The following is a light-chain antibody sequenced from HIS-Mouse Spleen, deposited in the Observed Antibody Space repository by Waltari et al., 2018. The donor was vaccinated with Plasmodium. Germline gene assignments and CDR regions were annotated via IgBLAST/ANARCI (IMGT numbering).Light chain of an antibody. CDR3: MIWHSSAWV. V-gene: IGLV5-45*03. J-gene: IGLJ3*02. CDR1: SGINVGTYR. Sequence: QAVLTQPSSLSASPGASASLTCTLRSGINVGTYRIYWYQQKPGSPPPYLLRYKSDSDKQQGSGVPSRFSGSKDASANAVILLISGLQSEDEADYYCMIWHSSAWVFGGGTKLTVL. CDR2: YKSDSDK.